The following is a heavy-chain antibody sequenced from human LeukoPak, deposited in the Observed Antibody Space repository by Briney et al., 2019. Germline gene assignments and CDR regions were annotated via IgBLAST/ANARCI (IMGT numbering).Heavy chain of an antibody. Sequence: GGSLRLSCAASGFTFSNYGMSWVRQAPGKGLEWVSGVSGSGGTTFYANSVKGRFTISRDNAKNSLYLQMNSLRAEDTALYYCAKGGYYDFWSGYYTDNAYYYYGMDVWGQGTTVTVSS. CDR3: AKGGYYDFWSGYYTDNAYYYYGMDV. V-gene: IGHV3-23*01. J-gene: IGHJ6*02. CDR1: GFTFSNYG. CDR2: VSGSGGTT. D-gene: IGHD3-3*01.